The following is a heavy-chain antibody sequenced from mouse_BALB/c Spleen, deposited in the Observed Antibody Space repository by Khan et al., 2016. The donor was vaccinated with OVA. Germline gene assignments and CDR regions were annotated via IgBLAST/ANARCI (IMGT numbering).Heavy chain of an antibody. J-gene: IGHJ2*01. V-gene: IGHV1-7*01. CDR1: GYTFTTYW. Sequence: QVQLQQSGAERAKPGASVKMSCKASGYTFTTYWMHWVKQRPGQGLEWIGYINPTSGYTDYNEKFKDRATLSADKSSSTAYMQLRSLTSEDAAVYSCTRDRIDYWGQGTTLTVSS. CDR2: INPTSGYT. CDR3: TRDRIDY.